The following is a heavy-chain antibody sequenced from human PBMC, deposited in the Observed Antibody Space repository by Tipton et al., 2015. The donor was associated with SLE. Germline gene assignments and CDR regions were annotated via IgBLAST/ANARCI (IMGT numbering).Heavy chain of an antibody. J-gene: IGHJ4*02. D-gene: IGHD6-13*01. Sequence: SLRLSCVASGFTFSSVAMTWVRQAPGQGPEWVSTITSGGGGRTYYADSVRGRFTISRDNSMNTLWLHITNLTAADAAVYFCVKENGPITSNWYMDYWGQGTLVTVSS. V-gene: IGHV3-23*01. CDR3: VKENGPITSNWYMDY. CDR2: ITSGGGGRT. CDR1: GFTFSSVA.